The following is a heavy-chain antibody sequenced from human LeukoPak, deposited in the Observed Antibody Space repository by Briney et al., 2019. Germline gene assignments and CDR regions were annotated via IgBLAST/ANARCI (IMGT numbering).Heavy chain of an antibody. V-gene: IGHV3-9*03. CDR3: AKDMAPYQLVIKD. Sequence: GGSLRLSCAASGFTFGDYAMHWGRHAPGKGLEWVSIISCNSSSIAYADSVKGRFTISRDNAKNSLYLQMNSPRAEAMTVYYCAKDMAPYQLVIKDWGEGNLVTVSS. CDR2: ISCNSSSI. D-gene: IGHD2-2*01. CDR1: GFTFGDYA. J-gene: IGHJ4*02.